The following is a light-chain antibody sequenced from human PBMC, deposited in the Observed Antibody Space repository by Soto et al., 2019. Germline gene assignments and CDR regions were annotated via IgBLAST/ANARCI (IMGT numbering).Light chain of an antibody. CDR1: QSVSNN. V-gene: IGKV3-15*01. J-gene: IGKJ1*01. CDR2: GAS. Sequence: EIVMTQSPATLSVSPGERATLSCRASQSVSNNLAWYQPKPGLPPRLLIYGASTGAAGIPARFSGRGSGPELTLTILSLQYEDFALYSCKQHNNWPRTFGQGTTVEIK. CDR3: KQHNNWPRT.